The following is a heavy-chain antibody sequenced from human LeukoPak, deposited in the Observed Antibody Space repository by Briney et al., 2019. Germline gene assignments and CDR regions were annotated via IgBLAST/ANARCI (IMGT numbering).Heavy chain of an antibody. Sequence: EASVKVSCKASGYIFTSYYMHWVRQAPGQGLEWMGIINPSGGRTSYAEKFQDRVTMTRDTSTSIVYMELSSLRSEDTAVYYCARDQTDCSRTNCYNLHYGMDVWGQGTTVTVSS. CDR3: ARDQTDCSRTNCYNLHYGMDV. CDR1: GYIFTSYY. CDR2: INPSGGRT. J-gene: IGHJ6*02. D-gene: IGHD2-2*02. V-gene: IGHV1-46*01.